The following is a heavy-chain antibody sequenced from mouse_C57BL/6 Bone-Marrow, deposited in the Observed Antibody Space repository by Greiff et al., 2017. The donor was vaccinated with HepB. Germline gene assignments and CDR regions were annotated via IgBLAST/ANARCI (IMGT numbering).Heavy chain of an antibody. Sequence: VQLQQSGPEPVKPGASVKISCKASGYTFTDYYMNWVKQSHGKSLEWIGDINPNNGGTSYNQKFKGKATLTVDKSSSTAYMELRSLTSEDSAVYYCARAAVTIDYWGQGTTLTVSS. CDR1: GYTFTDYY. V-gene: IGHV1-26*01. CDR3: ARAAVTIDY. D-gene: IGHD2-5*01. J-gene: IGHJ2*01. CDR2: INPNNGGT.